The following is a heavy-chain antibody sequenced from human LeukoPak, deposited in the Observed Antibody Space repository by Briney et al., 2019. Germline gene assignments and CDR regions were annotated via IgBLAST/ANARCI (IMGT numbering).Heavy chain of an antibody. Sequence: ASVKVSCKVSGYTLAELPMDSVRQARGKGHEWMGGFHTEDHERVYAQRFQGRIILTEDNSTDTTYMELSGLTSEDTAIYFCTHFDYWGQGTPITVSS. CDR2: FHTEDHER. CDR1: GYTLAELP. J-gene: IGHJ4*02. CDR3: THFDY. V-gene: IGHV1-24*01.